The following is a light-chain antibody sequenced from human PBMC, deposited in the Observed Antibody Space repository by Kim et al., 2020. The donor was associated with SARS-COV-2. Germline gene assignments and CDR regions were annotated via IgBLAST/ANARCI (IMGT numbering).Light chain of an antibody. Sequence: SYELTQPPSVSVSPGQTASITCSGDKLGDKYASWYQRKPGQSPVLVIYQDSKRPSGIPERFSGSNSGNTATLTISGTQAMDEAVYYCQAWDSSTVVFGGG. CDR1: KLGDKY. CDR3: QAWDSSTVV. CDR2: QDS. J-gene: IGLJ2*01. V-gene: IGLV3-1*01.